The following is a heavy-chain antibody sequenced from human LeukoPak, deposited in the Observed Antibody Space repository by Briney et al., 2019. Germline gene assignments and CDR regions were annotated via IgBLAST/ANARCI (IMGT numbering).Heavy chain of an antibody. CDR1: GYTFTSYY. D-gene: IGHD2-2*01. V-gene: IGHV1-2*02. J-gene: IGHJ4*02. CDR2: INPNSGGT. Sequence: GASVKVSCKASGYTFTSYYMHWVRQAPGQGLEWMGWINPNSGGTNYAQKFQGRVTMTRDTSISTAYMELSRLRSDDTAVYYCASRYCSSTSCYYFDYWGQGTLVTVSS. CDR3: ASRYCSSTSCYYFDY.